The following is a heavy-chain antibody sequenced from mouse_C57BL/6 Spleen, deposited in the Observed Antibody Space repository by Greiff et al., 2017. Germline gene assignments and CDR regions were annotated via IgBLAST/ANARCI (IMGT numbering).Heavy chain of an antibody. CDR3: ARQGYDGYYGDY. V-gene: IGHV1-69*01. Sequence: VQLQQPGAELVMPGASVKLSCKASGYTFTSYWMHWVKQRPGQGLEWIGEIDPSDSYTNYNQTFKGKSTLTVDKSSSTAYMQLSILTSEDSAVYYCARQGYDGYYGDYWGQGTTLTVSS. CDR2: IDPSDSYT. CDR1: GYTFTSYW. D-gene: IGHD2-3*01. J-gene: IGHJ2*01.